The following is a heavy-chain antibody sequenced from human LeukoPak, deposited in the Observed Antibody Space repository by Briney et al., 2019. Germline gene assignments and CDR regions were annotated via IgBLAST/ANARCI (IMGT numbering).Heavy chain of an antibody. CDR2: ISSSSSYI. V-gene: IGHV3-21*01. CDR3: ARDGYSYGG. J-gene: IGHJ4*02. Sequence: GGSLRLSCAASGFTFNNYGIHWVRQAPGKGLEWVSSISSSSSYIYYADSVKGRFTISRDNAKNSLYLQMNSLRAEDTAVYYCARDGYSYGGWGQGTLVTVSS. D-gene: IGHD5-18*01. CDR1: GFTFNNYG.